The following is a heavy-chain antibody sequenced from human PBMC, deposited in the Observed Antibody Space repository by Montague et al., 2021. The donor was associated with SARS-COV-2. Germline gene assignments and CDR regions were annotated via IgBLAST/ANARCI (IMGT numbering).Heavy chain of an antibody. V-gene: IGHV4-59*08. CDR2: IYHSGTT. D-gene: IGHD3-22*01. CDR3: ARHDSVAEYDSSGYHYYYGMDV. CDR1: GGSINSFY. Sequence: SETLSLTCIVSGGSINSFYWSWIRQPPGKGLEWIGYIYHSGTTHYSPSLKSRVAISLDTSKNQFSLKLTSVTAADTAVYYCARHDSVAEYDSSGYHYYYGMDVWGRGTTVTVSS. J-gene: IGHJ6*02.